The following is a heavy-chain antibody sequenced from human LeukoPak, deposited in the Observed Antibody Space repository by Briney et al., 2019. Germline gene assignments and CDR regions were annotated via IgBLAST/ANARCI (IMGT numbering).Heavy chain of an antibody. CDR1: GYTFTGYY. Sequence: SVKVSCKASGYTFTGYYMHWVRQAPGQGLEWMGWINPNSGGTNYAQKLQGRVTMTTDTSTSTAYMELRSLRSDDTAVYYCARGSFSRTIAAAGAYYFDYWGQGTLVTVSS. CDR2: INPNSGGT. CDR3: ARGSFSRTIAAAGAYYFDY. V-gene: IGHV1-2*02. J-gene: IGHJ4*02. D-gene: IGHD6-13*01.